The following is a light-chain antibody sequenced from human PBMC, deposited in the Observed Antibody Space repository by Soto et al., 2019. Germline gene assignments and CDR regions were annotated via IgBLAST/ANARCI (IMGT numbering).Light chain of an antibody. Sequence: QSVLTQPPSVSGAPGQRVTISCTGSSSNIWADYDVHWYQQFPGTAPRLLIYGNNNRPSGVPDRFSGSKSGTSASLAITGLQAEDEADYYCQSYDSSLWVFGGGTKLTVL. CDR3: QSYDSSLWV. J-gene: IGLJ3*02. CDR1: SSNIWADYD. V-gene: IGLV1-40*01. CDR2: GNN.